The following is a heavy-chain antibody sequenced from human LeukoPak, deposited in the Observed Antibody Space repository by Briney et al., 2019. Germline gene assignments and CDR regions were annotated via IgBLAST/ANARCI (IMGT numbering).Heavy chain of an antibody. J-gene: IGHJ4*02. CDR3: ATSHQWLVPYSFDY. D-gene: IGHD6-19*01. V-gene: IGHV4-39*07. Sequence: SETLSLTCTVSGGSISSSSYYWGWIRQPPGKGLEWIGSIYYSGSTYYNPSLKSRVTISVDTSKNQFSLKLSSVTAADTAVYYCATSHQWLVPYSFDYWGQGTLVTVSS. CDR1: GGSISSSSYY. CDR2: IYYSGST.